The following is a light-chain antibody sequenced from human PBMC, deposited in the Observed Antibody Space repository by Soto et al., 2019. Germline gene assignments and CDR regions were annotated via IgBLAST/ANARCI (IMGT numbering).Light chain of an antibody. CDR2: LGS. CDR1: QILLHSNGYNY. V-gene: IGKV2-28*01. J-gene: IGKJ1*01. CDR3: MQPLQSWK. Sequence: ILMIQSPLSLTVTPRDPASISCSSSQILLHSNGYNYLDWYLQKPGQSPQLLIYLGSNRASGVPDRFSGSGSGTDFTLKISRVEAEDVGVYYCMQPLQSWKCGQGTKGDIK.